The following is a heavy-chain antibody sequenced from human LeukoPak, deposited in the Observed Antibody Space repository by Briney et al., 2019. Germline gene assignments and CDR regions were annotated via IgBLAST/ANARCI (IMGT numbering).Heavy chain of an antibody. CDR1: GFTFTTSW. V-gene: IGHV3-7*01. CDR3: ARDPGWGAPDY. D-gene: IGHD3-16*01. J-gene: IGHJ4*02. Sequence: GGSLRLSCAASGFTFTTSWMSWVRQAPGKALEWVALMNQDGSKTVYVGSVKGRFTISRDNTKNSLYLQIDSLRAEDTAVYYCARDPGWGAPDYWGQGTLVTVSS. CDR2: MNQDGSKT.